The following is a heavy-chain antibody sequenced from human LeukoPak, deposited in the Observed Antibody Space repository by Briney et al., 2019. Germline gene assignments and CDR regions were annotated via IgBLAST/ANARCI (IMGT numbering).Heavy chain of an antibody. J-gene: IGHJ4*02. V-gene: IGHV3-7*01. CDR2: IKQDGSEK. CDR3: AREWAGPSFDY. Sequence: GGSLRLSCAASGFTFSSYWMSWVRQAPGKGLEWVANIKQDGSEKSYVDSVKGRFTISRDNTKNSLYLQMNSLRAEDTAVYFCAREWAGPSFDYWGQGTLVTVSS. D-gene: IGHD6-19*01. CDR1: GFTFSSYW.